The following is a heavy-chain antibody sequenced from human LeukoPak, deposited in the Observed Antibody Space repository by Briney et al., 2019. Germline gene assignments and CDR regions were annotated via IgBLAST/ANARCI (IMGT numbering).Heavy chain of an antibody. CDR3: AKDRVGIGGLFDY. Sequence: GGSMRLSCAASGFIFSSYGIHWVRQAPGKGLEWVAVISYDGSNKYYADSVKGRFTISRDNSKNTLYLQMNSLRAEDTAVYYCAKDRVGIGGLFDYWGQGTLVTVSS. J-gene: IGHJ4*02. CDR2: ISYDGSNK. V-gene: IGHV3-30*18. D-gene: IGHD2-21*01. CDR1: GFIFSSYG.